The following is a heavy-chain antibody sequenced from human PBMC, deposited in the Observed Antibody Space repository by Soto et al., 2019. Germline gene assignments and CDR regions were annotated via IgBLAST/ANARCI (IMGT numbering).Heavy chain of an antibody. CDR1: GGSMSSGGYY. J-gene: IGHJ5*02. CDR3: ARVSVGGYYKYNWFDP. Sequence: QVQLQESGPGLVKPSQTLSLTCTVSGGSMSSGGYYWSWIGQHPGKGLDWIGYIDYTGSTYYNPSLRSRVTVSVDTSKNQFSLKLSSVTAADTAVYYCARVSVGGYYKYNWFDPLGQGTLVTVSS. CDR2: IDYTGST. D-gene: IGHD3-3*01. V-gene: IGHV4-31*03.